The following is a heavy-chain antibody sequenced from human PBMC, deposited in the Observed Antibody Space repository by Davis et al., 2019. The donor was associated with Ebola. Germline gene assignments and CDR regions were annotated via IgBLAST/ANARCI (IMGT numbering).Heavy chain of an antibody. CDR1: GFTVSSNY. V-gene: IGHV3-23*01. D-gene: IGHD6-19*01. CDR3: AKGLAVAGTYYYYMDV. Sequence: GESLKISCAASGFTVSSNYMSWVRQAPGKGLEWVSAISGSGGSTYYADSVKGRFTISRDNSKNTVYLQMNSLRAEDTAVYYCAKGLAVAGTYYYYMDVWGKGTTVTVSS. J-gene: IGHJ6*03. CDR2: ISGSGGST.